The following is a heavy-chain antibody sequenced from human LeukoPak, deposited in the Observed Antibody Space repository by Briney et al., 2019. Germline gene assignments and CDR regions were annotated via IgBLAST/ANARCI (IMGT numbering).Heavy chain of an antibody. V-gene: IGHV3-21*01. Sequence: PGGSLRLSCAPSEFTFSSYSMNWVRQAPGKGLEWVSSISRSSSYIYYADSVKGRFTISRDNARNSLYLQMNSLRAEDTAVYYCARDRADYGDWYFDLWGRGTLVTVSS. CDR2: ISRSSSYI. D-gene: IGHD4-17*01. CDR3: ARDRADYGDWYFDL. CDR1: EFTFSSYS. J-gene: IGHJ2*01.